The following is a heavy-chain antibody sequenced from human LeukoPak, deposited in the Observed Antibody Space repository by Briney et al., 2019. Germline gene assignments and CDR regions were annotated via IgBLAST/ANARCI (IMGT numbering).Heavy chain of an antibody. CDR2: IYSSGST. V-gene: IGHV4-4*07. CDR3: ARGGYYGSGNDFRFDP. D-gene: IGHD3-10*01. J-gene: IGHJ5*02. Sequence: SETLSLTCTVSGGSISSYYWSWIRQPAGKGLEWVGRIYSSGSTNYNASLKSRVTMSVDTSKNQFSLKLSSVTAADTAVYYCARGGYYGSGNDFRFDPWGQGTLVTVSS. CDR1: GGSISSYY.